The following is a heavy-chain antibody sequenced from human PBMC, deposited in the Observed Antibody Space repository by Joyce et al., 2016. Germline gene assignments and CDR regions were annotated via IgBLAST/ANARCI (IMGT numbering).Heavy chain of an antibody. V-gene: IGHV3-30*18. CDR2: ISYDGSNK. D-gene: IGHD2-2*01. CDR3: AKDDGSSTSCYFDY. J-gene: IGHJ4*02. Sequence: QVQLVESGGGVVQPGRSLRLSCSASGFIFSSYGMHWVRQVPDNGLEWLTSISYDGSNKYYADSVKGRFTISRENSKNTLYLQMNSLRAEDTAVYYCAKDDGSSTSCYFDYWGQGTLVTVSS. CDR1: GFIFSSYG.